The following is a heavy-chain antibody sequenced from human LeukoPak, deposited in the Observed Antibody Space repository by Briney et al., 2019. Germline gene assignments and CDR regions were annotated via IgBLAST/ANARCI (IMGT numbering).Heavy chain of an antibody. J-gene: IGHJ4*02. CDR3: ARANGVYNYGFDY. Sequence: SVKVSCKASGGTFSSYAISWVRQAPGQGLEGMGRIIPIFGTANYAQKFQGRVTITTDESTSTAYMELSSLRSEDTAVYYCARANGVYNYGFDYWGQGTLVTASS. CDR2: IIPIFGTA. D-gene: IGHD5-18*01. CDR1: GGTFSSYA. V-gene: IGHV1-69*05.